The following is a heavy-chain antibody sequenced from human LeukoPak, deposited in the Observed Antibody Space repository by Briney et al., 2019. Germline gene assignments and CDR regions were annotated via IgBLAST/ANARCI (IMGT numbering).Heavy chain of an antibody. CDR2: IYYSGST. CDR3: AQTSIVVVPAAPFDY. CDR1: GGSISSSSYY. V-gene: IGHV4-39*01. Sequence: SETLSLTCTVSGGSISSSSYYWGWIRQPPGKGLEWIGSIYYSGSTYYNPSLKSRVTISVDTPKNQFSLKLSSVTAADTAVYYCAQTSIVVVPAAPFDYWGQGTLVTVSS. D-gene: IGHD2-2*01. J-gene: IGHJ4*02.